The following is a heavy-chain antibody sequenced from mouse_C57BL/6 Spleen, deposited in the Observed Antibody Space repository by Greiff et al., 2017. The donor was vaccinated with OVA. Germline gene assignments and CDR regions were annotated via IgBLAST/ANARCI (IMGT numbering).Heavy chain of an antibody. Sequence: QVQLQQPGAELVMPGASVKLSCKASGYTFTSYWMHWVKQRPGQGLEWIGEIDPSDSYTNYNQTFKGKSTLTVDKSSSTAYMQLSSLTSEDSAVYYCARVGYGYFDYWGQGTTLTVSS. V-gene: IGHV1-69*01. CDR3: ARVGYGYFDY. CDR2: IDPSDSYT. D-gene: IGHD1-1*01. J-gene: IGHJ2*01. CDR1: GYTFTSYW.